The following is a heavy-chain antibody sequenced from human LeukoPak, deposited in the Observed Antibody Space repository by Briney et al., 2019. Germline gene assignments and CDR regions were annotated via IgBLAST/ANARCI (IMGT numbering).Heavy chain of an antibody. Sequence: PGGSLRLSCAASGFTFSDYYMSWIRQAPGKGLEWVSYISSSSSYTNYADSVKGRFTISRDNAKNSQYLQMNSLRAEDTAVYYCARAGYYGSDPDYWGQGTLVTVSS. CDR1: GFTFSDYY. D-gene: IGHD3-10*01. CDR2: ISSSSSYT. CDR3: ARAGYYGSDPDY. V-gene: IGHV3-11*06. J-gene: IGHJ4*02.